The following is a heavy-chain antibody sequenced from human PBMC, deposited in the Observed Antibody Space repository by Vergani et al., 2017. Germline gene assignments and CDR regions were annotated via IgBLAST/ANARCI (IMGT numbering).Heavy chain of an antibody. CDR1: GGSTSSYY. V-gene: IGHV4-59*01. Sequence: QVQLQESGPGLVKPSETLSLTCTVSGGSTSSYYWSWVRQPPGKGLGWIGYIYYSGITNYNPSLKSRVAISVDTSKNQFSLKLSSVTAADTAVYYCARNPYCGGDCYSDAFDIWGQGTMVTVSS. CDR3: ARNPYCGGDCYSDAFDI. CDR2: IYYSGIT. D-gene: IGHD2-21*02. J-gene: IGHJ3*02.